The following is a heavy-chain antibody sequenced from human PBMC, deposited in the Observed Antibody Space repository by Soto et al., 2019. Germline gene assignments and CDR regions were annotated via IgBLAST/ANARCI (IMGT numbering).Heavy chain of an antibody. J-gene: IGHJ3*02. CDR2: IIGSGDRT. D-gene: IGHD3-3*01. CDR3: ARETREDFWSGDDAFDI. CDR1: GFTFSSYA. Sequence: GGSLRLSCVASGFTFSSYAMNWVRQAPGKGLEWVAAIIGSGDRTYYADSVRGRFTISRDNSKNTLFLQMNSLRAEDTAVYYCARETREDFWSGDDAFDIWGQGTMVTVSS. V-gene: IGHV3-23*01.